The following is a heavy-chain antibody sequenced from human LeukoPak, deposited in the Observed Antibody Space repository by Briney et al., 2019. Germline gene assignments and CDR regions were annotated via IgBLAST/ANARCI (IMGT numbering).Heavy chain of an antibody. CDR2: ISSSSSYI. CDR1: GFTFSSYS. Sequence: KPGGSLRLSCAASGFTFSSYSMNWVRQAPGKGLEWVSSISSSSSYISYADSVKGRFTISRDNAKNSLYLQMNSLRAEDTAVYYCASIVLELYWGQGTLVTVSS. J-gene: IGHJ4*02. V-gene: IGHV3-21*01. CDR3: ASIVLELY. D-gene: IGHD2-8*02.